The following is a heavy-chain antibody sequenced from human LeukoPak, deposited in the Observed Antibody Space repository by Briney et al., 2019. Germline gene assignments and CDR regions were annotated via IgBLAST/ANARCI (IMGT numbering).Heavy chain of an antibody. CDR3: AKHQMDRLDV. Sequence: GGSLRLSCAASGFTFSSYAMSWARQAPGKGLQWVSTISNSDGNTYYADSVKGRFTISRDNSKNTLYLQMNSLTAEDTAVYYCAKHQMDRLDVWGKGTTVTISS. V-gene: IGHV3-23*01. CDR1: GFTFSSYA. D-gene: IGHD5-24*01. J-gene: IGHJ6*04. CDR2: ISNSDGNT.